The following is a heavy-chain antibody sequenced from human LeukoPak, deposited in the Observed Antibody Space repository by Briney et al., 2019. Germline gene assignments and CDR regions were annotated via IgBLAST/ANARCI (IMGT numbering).Heavy chain of an antibody. CDR1: GGTFSSYG. J-gene: IGHJ6*02. CDR3: ARGGQQWLSTNYYYYGMDV. V-gene: IGHV1-69*04. Sequence: ASVTVSCKASGGTFSSYGTSWVRQAPGQGLEWMGRIIPILGIANYAQKFQGRVTITADTSTSTAYMELSSLGSEDTAVYYCARGGQQWLSTNYYYYGMDVWGQGTTVTVSS. CDR2: IIPILGIA. D-gene: IGHD6-19*01.